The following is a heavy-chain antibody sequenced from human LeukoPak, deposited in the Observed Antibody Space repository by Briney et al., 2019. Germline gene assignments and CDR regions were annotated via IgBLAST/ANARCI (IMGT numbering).Heavy chain of an antibody. V-gene: IGHV3-23*01. CDR1: GFTFSSYA. D-gene: IGHD6-19*01. Sequence: GALRLSCAASGFTFSSYAMSWVRQAPGKGLEWVSAISGSGGSTYYADSVKGRFTISRDNSKNTLYLQMNSLRAEDTAVYYCAKDSSGWTNYYYYYYGMDVWGQGTTVTVSS. J-gene: IGHJ6*02. CDR3: AKDSSGWTNYYYYYYGMDV. CDR2: ISGSGGST.